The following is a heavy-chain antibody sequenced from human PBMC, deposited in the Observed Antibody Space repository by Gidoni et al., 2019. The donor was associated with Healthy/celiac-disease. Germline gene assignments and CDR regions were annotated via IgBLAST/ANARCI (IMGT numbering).Heavy chain of an antibody. Sequence: CPASGFTFSSYAMHWVRQAPGKGLEWVAVISYDGSNKYYADAVKGRFTISRDNSKNTLYLQRNSLRAEDTAVYYCARLTGTTGVGGFDPWGQGTLVTVSS. V-gene: IGHV3-30-3*01. D-gene: IGHD1-7*01. CDR2: ISYDGSNK. CDR1: GFTFSSYA. J-gene: IGHJ5*02. CDR3: ARLTGTTGVGGFDP.